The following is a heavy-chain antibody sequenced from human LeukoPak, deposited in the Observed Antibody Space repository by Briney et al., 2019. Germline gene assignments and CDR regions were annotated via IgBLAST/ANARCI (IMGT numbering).Heavy chain of an antibody. CDR3: ARAKGPTVVPAAIGRFYYYYGMDV. CDR1: GGSISSYY. Sequence: SETLSLTCTVSGGSISSYYWSWIRQPPGKGLEWIGYIYYSASTNYNPSLKSRVTISVDTSKNQFSLKLSSVTAADTAVYYCARAKGPTVVPAAIGRFYYYYGMDVWGQGTTV. CDR2: IYYSAST. J-gene: IGHJ6*02. V-gene: IGHV4-59*01. D-gene: IGHD2-2*02.